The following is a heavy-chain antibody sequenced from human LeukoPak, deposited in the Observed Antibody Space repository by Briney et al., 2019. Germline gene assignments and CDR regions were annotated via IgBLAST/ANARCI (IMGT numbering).Heavy chain of an antibody. CDR2: INPNNGGT. CDR3: ARDQDLGKTYYDILTGYYFDY. CDR1: GYTFTGYY. J-gene: IGHJ4*02. D-gene: IGHD3-9*01. V-gene: IGHV1-2*02. Sequence: RSSVKVSCKASGYTFTGYYMHWVRQAPGQGLDGMGWINPNNGGTNYAQKFQGRVTMTRDTSISTAYMELSRLRSDDTAVYYCARDQDLGKTYYDILTGYYFDYWGQGTLVTVSS.